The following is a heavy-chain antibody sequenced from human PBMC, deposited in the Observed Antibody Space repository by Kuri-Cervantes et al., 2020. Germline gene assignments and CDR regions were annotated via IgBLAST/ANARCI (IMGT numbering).Heavy chain of an antibody. CDR1: GFTFSSYW. J-gene: IGHJ3*02. CDR3: ARPGVGALDI. V-gene: IGHV3-74*01. Sequence: GESLKISCAASGFTFSSYWMYWVRQASGKGLVWVSRIHSDGSSTSYADSVKGRFTISRDNARNSLFLQMNSLRADDTAIYYCARPGVGALDIWGQGTVVTVSS. CDR2: IHSDGSST.